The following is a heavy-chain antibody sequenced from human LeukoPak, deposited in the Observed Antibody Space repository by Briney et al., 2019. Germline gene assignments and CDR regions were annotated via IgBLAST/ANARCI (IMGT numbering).Heavy chain of an antibody. CDR3: ARRRSYDYVWGSYRLNFDY. J-gene: IGHJ4*02. Sequence: SETLSLTCAVYGGSFSGYYWSWIRQPPGKGLEWIGEINHSGSTNYNPSLKSRVTISVDTPKNQFSLKLSSVTAADTAVYYCARRRSYDYVWGSYRLNFDYWGQGTLVTVSS. CDR2: INHSGST. CDR1: GGSFSGYY. D-gene: IGHD3-16*02. V-gene: IGHV4-34*01.